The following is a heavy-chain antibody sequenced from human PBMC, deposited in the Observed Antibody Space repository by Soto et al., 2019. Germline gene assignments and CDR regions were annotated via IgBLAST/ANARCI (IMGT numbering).Heavy chain of an antibody. V-gene: IGHV3-30-3*01. CDR3: ARDTYKQWLVHYYYYGMDV. CDR1: GFTFSSYA. Sequence: ESGGGVVQPGRSLRLSCAASGFTFSSYAMHWVRQAPGKGLEWVAVISYDGSNKYYADSVKGRFTISRDNSKNTLYLQMNSLRAEDTAVYYCARDTYKQWLVHYYYYGMDVWGQGTTVTVSS. D-gene: IGHD6-19*01. J-gene: IGHJ6*02. CDR2: ISYDGSNK.